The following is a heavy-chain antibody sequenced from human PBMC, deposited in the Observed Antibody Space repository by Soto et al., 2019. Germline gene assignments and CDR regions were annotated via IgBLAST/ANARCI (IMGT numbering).Heavy chain of an antibody. CDR2: ITWNSGKI. J-gene: IGHJ3*02. D-gene: IGHD1-26*01. CDR1: GFNFDDYP. Sequence: EGLLVESGGGLVHPGGSLRLSCVASGFNFDDYPMHWVRQAPGKGLEWVSTITWNSGKIVYVDSVKGRFTVSRDNARRSLYLQMDSLGPEYTALYYCAKDRDGGSYFDVPESFDIWGQGTEVIVSS. CDR3: AKDRDGGSYFDVPESFDI. V-gene: IGHV3-9*01.